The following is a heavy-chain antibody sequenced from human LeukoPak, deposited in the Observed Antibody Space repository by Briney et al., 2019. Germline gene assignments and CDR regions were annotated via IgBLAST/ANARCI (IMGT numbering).Heavy chain of an antibody. CDR3: AYNRGNY. CDR1: TDSFSSHY. V-gene: IGHV4-59*11. Sequence: SETLSLTCAVSTDSFSSHYWTWIRQPPGKGLEWIGYISYIGSTNYNPSLKSRVTISIDTSKNQFSLKLSSVTAADTAVYYCAYNRGNYWGQGTLVTVSS. J-gene: IGHJ4*01. D-gene: IGHD1-14*01. CDR2: ISYIGST.